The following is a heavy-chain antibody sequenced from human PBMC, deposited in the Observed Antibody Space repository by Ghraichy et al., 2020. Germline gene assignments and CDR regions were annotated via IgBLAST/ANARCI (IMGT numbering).Heavy chain of an antibody. J-gene: IGHJ3*02. CDR1: GFTFSSYS. CDR2: ISSSSSYI. V-gene: IGHV3-21*01. Sequence: GGSLRLSCAASGFTFSSYSMNWVRQAPGKGLEWVSSISSSSSYIYYADSVKGRFTISRDNAKNSLYLQMNSLRAEDTAVYYCARLGYGGYDYVWGSYRYTPNAFDIWGQGTMVTVSS. D-gene: IGHD3-16*02. CDR3: ARLGYGGYDYVWGSYRYTPNAFDI.